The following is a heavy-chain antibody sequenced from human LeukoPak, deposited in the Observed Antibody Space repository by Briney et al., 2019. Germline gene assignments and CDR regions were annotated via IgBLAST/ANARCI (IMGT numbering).Heavy chain of an antibody. D-gene: IGHD3-9*01. CDR3: ARWALFDGAANKNPGFGS. CDR1: GFTFSSYS. V-gene: IGHV3-21*01. J-gene: IGHJ4*02. Sequence: GGSLRLSCAASGFTFSSYSFNWVRQAPGKGLEWVSSISTRSIFIYYADSVKGRFTISRDDAKKSVDLQMNSLRVEDTAVYYCARWALFDGAANKNPGFGSWGQGTLVTVSS. CDR2: ISTRSIFI.